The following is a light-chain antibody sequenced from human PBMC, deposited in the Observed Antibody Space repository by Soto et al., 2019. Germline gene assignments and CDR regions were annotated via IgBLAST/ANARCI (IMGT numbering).Light chain of an antibody. J-gene: IGLJ1*01. CDR3: PSYAGSYTYV. Sequence: QSALTQPRSVSGSAGQSVTISCTGTSSDVGGYNYVSWYQHHPGKVPKLMIYDVNKRPSGVPDRFSGSKSGNTASLTISGLQAEDEADYYCPSYAGSYTYVLGTGTKLTVL. V-gene: IGLV2-11*01. CDR1: SSDVGGYNY. CDR2: DVN.